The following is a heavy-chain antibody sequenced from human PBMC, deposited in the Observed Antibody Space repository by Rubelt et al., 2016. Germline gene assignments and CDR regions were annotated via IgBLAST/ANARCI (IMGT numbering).Heavy chain of an antibody. CDR2: ISWNSGSI. V-gene: IGHV3-9*01. D-gene: IGHD4-11*01. Sequence: GKGLEWVSGISWNSGSIGYADSVKGRFTISRDNAKNTLYLQMNSLRADDTALYYCARDYSNHRFNWFDPWGQGTLVTVSS. J-gene: IGHJ5*02. CDR3: ARDYSNHRFNWFDP.